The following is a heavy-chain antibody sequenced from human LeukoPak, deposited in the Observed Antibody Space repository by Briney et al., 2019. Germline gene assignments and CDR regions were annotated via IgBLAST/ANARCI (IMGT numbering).Heavy chain of an antibody. Sequence: SVKLSCKASGGTFNSYAISWVRQAPGQGLEWVGGIIPIFGTANYAQKFQGRVTITTDESTSTAYMELSSLRSEDTAVYYCARQLRGYSYGSNWFDPWGQGTLVTVSS. CDR2: IIPIFGTA. CDR3: ARQLRGYSYGSNWFDP. CDR1: GGTFNSYA. V-gene: IGHV1-69*05. J-gene: IGHJ5*02. D-gene: IGHD5-18*01.